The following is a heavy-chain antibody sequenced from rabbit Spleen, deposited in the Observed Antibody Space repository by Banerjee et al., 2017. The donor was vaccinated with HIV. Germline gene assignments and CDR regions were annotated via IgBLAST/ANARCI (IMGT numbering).Heavy chain of an antibody. CDR1: GFSFSSNYY. D-gene: IGHD8-1*01. CDR2: IYTSSGST. J-gene: IGHJ6*01. CDR3: ARDTGSSFSSYGMDL. Sequence: QSLEESGGDLVKPGSSLTLTCTASGFSFSSNYYICWVRQAPGKGLEWIACIYTSSGSTYYARWAKGRFTISKTSSTTVTLQMSSLTVADTATYFCARDTGSSFSSYGMDLWGPGTLVIVS. V-gene: IGHV1S40*01.